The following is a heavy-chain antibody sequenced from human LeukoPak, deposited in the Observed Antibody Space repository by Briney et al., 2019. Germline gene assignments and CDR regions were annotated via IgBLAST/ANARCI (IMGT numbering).Heavy chain of an antibody. D-gene: IGHD3-10*01. V-gene: IGHV4-34*01. CDR3: ARGLGLLWFGELLSGFDY. J-gene: IGHJ4*02. CDR2: INHSGST. CDR1: GGSFSGYY. Sequence: SETLSLTCAVYGGSFSGYYWSWIRQPPGKGLEWIGEINHSGSTNYNPSLKSRVTISVDTSKNQFSLKLSSVTAADTAVYYCARGLGLLWFGELLSGFDYWGQGTLVTVSS.